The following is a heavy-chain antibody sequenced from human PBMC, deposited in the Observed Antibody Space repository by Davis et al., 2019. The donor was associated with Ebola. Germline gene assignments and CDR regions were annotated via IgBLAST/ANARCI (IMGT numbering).Heavy chain of an antibody. J-gene: IGHJ5*02. CDR1: GGSISSYY. CDR3: ARTAMGIAAP. Sequence: SETLSLTCTVSGGSISSYYWSWIRQPPGKGLEWIGYIYYSGSTNYNPSLNSRVTISLDTSKNQYSLTLSSVTAADTAVYYCARTAMGIAAPWGQGTLVTVSS. D-gene: IGHD6-13*01. V-gene: IGHV4-59*01. CDR2: IYYSGST.